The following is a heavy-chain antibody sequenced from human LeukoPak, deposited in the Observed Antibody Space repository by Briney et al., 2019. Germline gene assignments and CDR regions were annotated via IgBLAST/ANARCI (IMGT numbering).Heavy chain of an antibody. J-gene: IGHJ4*02. CDR2: AYFNGIT. Sequence: SETLSLTCTVSGVSITSHFWSWIRQSPGQGLEWIGYAYFNGITNYNPSLKSRVTISVDTSKDQFSLRLSSVTAADTAVYYCARDEGSPGALDHWGQGTLVTVSS. D-gene: IGHD3-10*01. CDR1: GVSITSHF. CDR3: ARDEGSPGALDH. V-gene: IGHV4-59*11.